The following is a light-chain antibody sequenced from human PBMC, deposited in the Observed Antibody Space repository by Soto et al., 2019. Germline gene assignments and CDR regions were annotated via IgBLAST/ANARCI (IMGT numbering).Light chain of an antibody. V-gene: IGLV2-23*01. CDR2: EGS. CDR1: SSDVGSYNL. CDR3: CSYAVTNILV. J-gene: IGLJ2*01. Sequence: QSALTQPASVSGSPGQSITISCTGTSSDVGSYNLVSWFQQHPGKAPKLMIYEGSKRPSGVSNRFSGSKSGNTASLTISGLQAEDEADYYCCSYAVTNILVVGAGTKLTVL.